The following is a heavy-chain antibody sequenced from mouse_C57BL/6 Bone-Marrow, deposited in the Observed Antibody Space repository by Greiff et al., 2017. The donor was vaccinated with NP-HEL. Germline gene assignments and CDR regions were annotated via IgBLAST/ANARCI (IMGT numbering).Heavy chain of an antibody. J-gene: IGHJ3*01. Sequence: VQLQQPGAELVKPGASVKLSCKASGYTFTSYWMHWVKQRPGQGLEWIGMIHPNSGSTNYNEKFKSKATLTVDKSSSTAYMQLSSLTSEDSAVYYCAREGLLPWFAYWGQGTLVTLSA. V-gene: IGHV1-64*01. CDR2: IHPNSGST. D-gene: IGHD2-3*01. CDR1: GYTFTSYW. CDR3: AREGLLPWFAY.